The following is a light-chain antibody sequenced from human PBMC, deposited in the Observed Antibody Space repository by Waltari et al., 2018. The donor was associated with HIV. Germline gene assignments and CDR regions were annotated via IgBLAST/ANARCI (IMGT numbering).Light chain of an antibody. CDR3: AVLDDTLGGGV. CDR2: RDN. V-gene: IGLV1-47*01. Sequence: QSVLTQPPSASGTPGQKVTISCSGGTANIGANFVFWFQQFPGTAPKLLIYRDNLRHSGVPARFSGSKSGTSASLTISGLRSDDEAHYFCAVLDDTLGGGVFGGGTKLTLL. J-gene: IGLJ2*01. CDR1: TANIGANF.